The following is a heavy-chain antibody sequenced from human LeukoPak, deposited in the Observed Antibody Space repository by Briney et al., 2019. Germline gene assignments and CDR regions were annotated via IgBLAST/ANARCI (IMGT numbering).Heavy chain of an antibody. D-gene: IGHD2-21*01. V-gene: IGHV3-48*01. CDR1: GFTFSGYS. CDR2: ISSSSSTI. CDR3: AREPLPYGCGDSYSVNMCVL. J-gene: IGHJ4*02. Sequence: PGGSLRLSCAASGFTFSGYSMNWVRQAPGKGLEWVSSISSSSSTIYYADSVKGRFTISRDNAKNSLYLQMNSLRAEDTAVYYCAREPLPYGCGDSYSVNMCVLWGQGTVVTVSS.